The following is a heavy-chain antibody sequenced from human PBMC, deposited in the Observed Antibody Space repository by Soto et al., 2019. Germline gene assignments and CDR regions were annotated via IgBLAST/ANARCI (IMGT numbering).Heavy chain of an antibody. D-gene: IGHD3-22*01. Sequence: SLRLSCAASGFTFSSYAVSWVRQAPGKGLEWVSAISGSGGSTYYADSVKGRFTISRDNSKNTLYLQMNSLRAEDTAVYYCAKSYYYDSSGYLYYFDYWGQGTLVTVYS. V-gene: IGHV3-23*01. CDR2: ISGSGGST. CDR3: AKSYYYDSSGYLYYFDY. J-gene: IGHJ4*02. CDR1: GFTFSSYA.